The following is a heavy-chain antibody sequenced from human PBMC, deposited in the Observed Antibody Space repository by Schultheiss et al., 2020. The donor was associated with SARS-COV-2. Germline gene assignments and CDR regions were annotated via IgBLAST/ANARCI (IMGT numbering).Heavy chain of an antibody. CDR3: ARGVRGGGSYLTHYYYYYMDV. CDR2: IYYSGST. CDR1: GGSISSYY. V-gene: IGHV4-59*12. D-gene: IGHD1-26*01. Sequence: SQTLSLTCTVSGGSISSYYWSWIRQPPGKGLEWIGYIYYSGSTNYNPSLKSRVTISVDTSKNQFSLKLSSVTAADTAVYYCARGVRGGGSYLTHYYYYYMDVWGKGTTVTVSS. J-gene: IGHJ6*03.